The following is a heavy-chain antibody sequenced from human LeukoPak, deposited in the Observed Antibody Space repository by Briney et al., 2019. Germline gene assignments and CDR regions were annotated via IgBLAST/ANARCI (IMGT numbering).Heavy chain of an antibody. Sequence: SETLSLTCTVSGGSTSSYYWSWIRQPPGKGLEWIGYIYYSGSTNYNPSLESRDTISIDTSKNQFSLKLSSVTAVDTAVYYCARGWGSYYFDYWGQGTLVTVSS. CDR2: IYYSGST. J-gene: IGHJ4*02. CDR3: ARGWGSYYFDY. D-gene: IGHD3-16*01. V-gene: IGHV4-59*01. CDR1: GGSTSSYY.